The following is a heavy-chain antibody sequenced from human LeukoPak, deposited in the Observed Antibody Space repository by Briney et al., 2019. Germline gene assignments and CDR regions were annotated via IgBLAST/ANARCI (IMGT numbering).Heavy chain of an antibody. CDR3: ARGLRYCSSTSCYSWFDP. V-gene: IGHV3-13*01. CDR2: IVTAGDT. Sequence: GGSLRLSCAASGFTFGNYDMQWVRQPTGKVREWVSAIVTAGDTYYPGSVKGRFTISRENAKNSLYLQMNSLRAGDTAVYYCARGLRYCSSTSCYSWFDPWGQGTLVTVSS. D-gene: IGHD2-2*02. CDR1: GFTFGNYD. J-gene: IGHJ5*02.